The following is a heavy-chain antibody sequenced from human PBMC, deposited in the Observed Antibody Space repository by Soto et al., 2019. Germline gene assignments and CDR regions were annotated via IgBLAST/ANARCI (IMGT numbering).Heavy chain of an antibody. J-gene: IGHJ6*02. CDR2: IYYSGST. CDR3: ARAGRGYCSGGSCYSGLHGMDV. Sequence: SETLSLTCTVSGGSISSGGYYWNWIRQHPGKGLEWIGYIYYSGSTYYNPSLKSRITISVDTSKNQFSLKLSSVTAADTAVYYCARAGRGYCSGGSCYSGLHGMDVWGQGTTVTVSS. V-gene: IGHV4-31*03. D-gene: IGHD2-15*01. CDR1: GGSISSGGYY.